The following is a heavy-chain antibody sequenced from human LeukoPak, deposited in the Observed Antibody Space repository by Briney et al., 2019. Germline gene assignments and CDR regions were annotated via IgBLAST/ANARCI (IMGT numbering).Heavy chain of an antibody. CDR3: ARQYSSGWPWFDP. D-gene: IGHD6-19*01. CDR1: GGSLSSGGYY. J-gene: IGHJ5*02. CDR2: IYYTGST. Sequence: PSEPLSLTCTVCGGSLSSGGYYWGWVRQPPGKGLEWIGSIYYTGSTYYHPSLKSRVTISADTSKNQFSLKLSSVTAADAAVYYCARQYSSGWPWFDPWGQGTLVTVSS. V-gene: IGHV4-39*01.